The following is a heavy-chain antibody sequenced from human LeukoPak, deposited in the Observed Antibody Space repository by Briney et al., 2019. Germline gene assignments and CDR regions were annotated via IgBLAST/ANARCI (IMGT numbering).Heavy chain of an antibody. J-gene: IGHJ3*02. D-gene: IGHD4-17*01. CDR2: ISAYNGNT. Sequence: ASVKVSCKASGYTFTSYGISWVRQAPGQGLEWMGWISAYNGNTNYAQKLQGRVTMTTDTSTSTAYMELRSLRSDDTAVYYCAREGTTVTTPWGAFDIWGQGTMVTVSS. CDR1: GYTFTSYG. V-gene: IGHV1-18*01. CDR3: AREGTTVTTPWGAFDI.